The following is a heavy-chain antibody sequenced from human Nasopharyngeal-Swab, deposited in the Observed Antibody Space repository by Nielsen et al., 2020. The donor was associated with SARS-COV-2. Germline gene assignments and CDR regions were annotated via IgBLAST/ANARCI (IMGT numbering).Heavy chain of an antibody. J-gene: IGHJ5*02. D-gene: IGHD2-2*03. CDR1: RSSISAYW. V-gene: IGHV3-74*01. Sequence: GGPLRPPCPAPRSSISAYWMHCVRQAPGKGLVWVSRISSDGGANYADSATGRFTISRDNAKNTVYLQMNSLRDEDTAVYYCLRGMAGYGWFDPWGQGILVTVSS. CDR3: LRGMAGYGWFDP. CDR2: ISSDGGA.